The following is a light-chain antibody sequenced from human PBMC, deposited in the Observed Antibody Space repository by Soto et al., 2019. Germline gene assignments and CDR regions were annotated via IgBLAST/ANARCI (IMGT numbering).Light chain of an antibody. V-gene: IGKV3-20*01. Sequence: EIVLTQSPDTLSLSPGDTATLSCGASQSVSSSHIAWYQQKPCQSPRLLIDGASSRASGIPDRFSGSGSGTDFTLTISRLEPEDFAVYYCQQYVGLPPTFGQGTKVDI. CDR2: GAS. CDR3: QQYVGLPPT. CDR1: QSVSSSH. J-gene: IGKJ1*01.